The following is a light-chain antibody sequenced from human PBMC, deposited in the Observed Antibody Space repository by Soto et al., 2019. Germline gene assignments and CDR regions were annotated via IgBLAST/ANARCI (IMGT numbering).Light chain of an antibody. CDR3: QCCGGGFVI. CDR2: ENK. V-gene: IGLV6-57*04. Sequence: NFMLTQPHSVSESPGKTVTISCTRSSGSIANNYVQWYQQRPGSAPTTVIYENKLRPSGGPGRFSGSTDASSNSASLTISGLGAEDEGDCCCQCCGGGFVIFGGGTKVTVL. CDR1: SGSIANNY. J-gene: IGLJ2*01.